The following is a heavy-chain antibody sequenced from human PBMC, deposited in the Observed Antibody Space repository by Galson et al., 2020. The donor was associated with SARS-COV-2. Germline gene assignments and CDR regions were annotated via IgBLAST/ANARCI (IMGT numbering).Heavy chain of an antibody. CDR3: AREYSNAGNAFDI. CDR1: GFTFSSYW. CDR2: IKQDGSEK. D-gene: IGHD6-13*01. J-gene: IGHJ3*02. Sequence: PGGSLRLSCAASGFTFSSYWMSWVRQAPGKGLEWVANIKQDGSEKYYVDSVKGRFTISRDNAKNSLYLQMNSLRAEDTAVYYCAREYSNAGNAFDIWGQGTMVTVSS. V-gene: IGHV3-7*01.